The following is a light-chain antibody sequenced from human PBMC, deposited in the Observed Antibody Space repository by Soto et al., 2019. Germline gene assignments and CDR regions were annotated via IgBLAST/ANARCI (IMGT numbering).Light chain of an antibody. Sequence: EILMTQSPATLSVSPGDRATLSCRARQSVSNNLAWYQQRPGQAPRLLIYGASTRATGFPARFSGSGSGTHFTLTISSLQSEDFAVYYCQHYNNWPYTFGQGTKLEIK. CDR1: QSVSNN. V-gene: IGKV3-15*01. J-gene: IGKJ2*01. CDR2: GAS. CDR3: QHYNNWPYT.